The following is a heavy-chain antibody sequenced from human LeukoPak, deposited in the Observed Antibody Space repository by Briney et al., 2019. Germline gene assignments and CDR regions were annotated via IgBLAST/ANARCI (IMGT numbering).Heavy chain of an antibody. CDR2: ISSSGSTI. CDR1: GFTFSDYY. CDR3: ARTGTTLRYFDWLLRDYFDY. Sequence: GGSLRLSCAASGFTFSDYYMSWIRQAPGKGLGWVSYISSSGSTIYYADSVKGRFTVSRDNAKNSLYLQMNSLRAEDTAVYYCARTGTTLRYFDWLLRDYFDYWGQGTLVTVSS. V-gene: IGHV3-11*01. J-gene: IGHJ4*02. D-gene: IGHD3-9*01.